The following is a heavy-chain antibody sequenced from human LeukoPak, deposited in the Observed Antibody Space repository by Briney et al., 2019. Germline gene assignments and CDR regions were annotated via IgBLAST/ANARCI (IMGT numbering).Heavy chain of an antibody. CDR2: ISSSSSYI. V-gene: IGHV3-21*01. CDR3: ARESSDYSPALYGMDV. CDR1: GFTFSSYS. J-gene: IGHJ6*02. Sequence: GGSLRLSCAASGFTFSSYSMNWVRQAPGKGLEWVSSISSSSSYIYYADSVKGRFTISRDNAKNSLYLQMNSLRAEDTAVYYCARESSDYSPALYGMDVWGQGTTVTVSS. D-gene: IGHD4-11*01.